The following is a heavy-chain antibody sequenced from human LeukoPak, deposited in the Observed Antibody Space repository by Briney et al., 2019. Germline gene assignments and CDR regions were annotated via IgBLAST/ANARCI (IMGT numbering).Heavy chain of an antibody. D-gene: IGHD6-19*01. Sequence: GGSLRLSCAASGFTFSSYEMNWVRQAPGKGLEWVSYISSSGSTIYYADSVKGRFTISRDNAKNSLYLQMNSLRAEDTAVYYCARDGIEYSSGWYQGTFDYWGQGTLVTVSS. CDR2: ISSSGSTI. V-gene: IGHV3-48*03. J-gene: IGHJ4*02. CDR3: ARDGIEYSSGWYQGTFDY. CDR1: GFTFSSYE.